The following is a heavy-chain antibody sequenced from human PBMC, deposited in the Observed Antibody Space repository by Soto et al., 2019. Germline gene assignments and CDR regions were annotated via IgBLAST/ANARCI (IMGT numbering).Heavy chain of an antibody. CDR2: IYPGDSDT. CDR1: GYSFTSYW. J-gene: IGHJ4*02. CDR3: ARHAEYRNAWPDDFDF. V-gene: IGHV5-51*01. D-gene: IGHD5-18*01. Sequence: PGESLKISCKASGYSFTSYWIGWVRQMPGKGLEWMGIIYPGDSDTRYSPSFQGQVSISADRSTNTAYLHWSSLQASDTGMYFCARHAEYRNAWPDDFDFWGQGTLVTVSS.